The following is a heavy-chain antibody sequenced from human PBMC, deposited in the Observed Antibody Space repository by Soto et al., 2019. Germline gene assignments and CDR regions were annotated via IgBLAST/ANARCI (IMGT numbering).Heavy chain of an antibody. D-gene: IGHD2-15*01. CDR2: INPSGGST. Sequence: GASVKVSCKASGYTFTSYYMHWVRQAPGQGLEWMGIINPSGGSTSYAQKFQGRVTMTRDTSTSTVYMELSSLRSEDTAVYYCARDSIVVVGRSYYYYGMDVWGQGTTVTVPS. V-gene: IGHV1-46*01. CDR3: ARDSIVVVGRSYYYYGMDV. CDR1: GYTFTSYY. J-gene: IGHJ6*02.